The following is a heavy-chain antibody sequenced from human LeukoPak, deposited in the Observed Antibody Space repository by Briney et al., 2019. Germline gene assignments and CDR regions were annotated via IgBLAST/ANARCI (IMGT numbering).Heavy chain of an antibody. CDR3: AREESSGYTSGWYLF. V-gene: IGHV1-18*01. J-gene: IGHJ3*01. D-gene: IGHD6-19*01. CDR2: INTYNGIT. CDR1: GYIFTSFG. Sequence: ASEKVSCKASGYIFTSFGISWVRQAPGQGLEWMGWINTYNGITNYAQKLQGRVAMTTDASTSTAYMELRSLRSDDTALYYCAREESSGYTSGWYLFWGQGTMVTVSS.